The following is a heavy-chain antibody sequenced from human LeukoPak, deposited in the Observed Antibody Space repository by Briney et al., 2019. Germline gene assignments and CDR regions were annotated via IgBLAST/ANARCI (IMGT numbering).Heavy chain of an antibody. CDR2: IYTSGST. D-gene: IGHD3-3*01. J-gene: IGHJ4*02. V-gene: IGHV4-4*07. Sequence: GSLRLSCAASGFTFSDYYMSWIRQAPGKGLEWIGRIYTSGSTNYNPSLKSRVTMSVDTSKNQFSLKLSSVTAADTAVYYCARAGYDFWSGYLTGWGQGTLVTVSS. CDR1: GFTFSDYY. CDR3: ARAGYDFWSGYLTG.